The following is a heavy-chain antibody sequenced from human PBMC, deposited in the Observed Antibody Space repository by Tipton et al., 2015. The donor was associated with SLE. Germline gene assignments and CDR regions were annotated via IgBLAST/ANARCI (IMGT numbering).Heavy chain of an antibody. D-gene: IGHD3-10*01. CDR3: ARVPGMEMYYYYYMDV. V-gene: IGHV4-39*07. Sequence: TLSLTCTVSGGSISSSSYYWSWIRQPPGKGLEWIGEINHSGSTNYNPSLKSRVTISVDTSKNQFSLKLSSVTAADTAVYYCARVPGMEMYYYYYMDVWGKGTTVTVSS. CDR2: INHSGST. CDR1: GGSISSSSYY. J-gene: IGHJ6*03.